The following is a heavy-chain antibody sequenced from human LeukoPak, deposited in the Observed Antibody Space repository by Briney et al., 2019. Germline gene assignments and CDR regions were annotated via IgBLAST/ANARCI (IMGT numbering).Heavy chain of an antibody. D-gene: IGHD6-19*01. CDR1: GASISSSRYY. Sequence: SETLSLTCTVSGASISSSRYYWGWIRQPPGKGLEWIGSIYYSGSTYYNPSLKSRVTISVDTSKNQFSLKLSSVTAADTAVYYSARHQENSSGWYGNFDYWGQGTLVIVSS. CDR3: ARHQENSSGWYGNFDY. J-gene: IGHJ4*02. CDR2: IYYSGST. V-gene: IGHV4-39*01.